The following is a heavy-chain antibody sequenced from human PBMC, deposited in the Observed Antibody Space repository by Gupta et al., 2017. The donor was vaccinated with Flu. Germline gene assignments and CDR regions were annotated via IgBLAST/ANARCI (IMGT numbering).Heavy chain of an antibody. CDR1: DYA. J-gene: IGHJ4*02. CDR2: ISWNSGSI. CDR3: EKVMTTVTAREYFDY. D-gene: IGHD4-17*01. Sequence: DYAMHWVRQAPGKGLEWVSGISWNSGSIGYADSVKGRFTIARDNAKNSLYLQMNRLRVEDTALYYCEKVMTTVTAREYFDYWGQGTLVTVS. V-gene: IGHV3-9*01.